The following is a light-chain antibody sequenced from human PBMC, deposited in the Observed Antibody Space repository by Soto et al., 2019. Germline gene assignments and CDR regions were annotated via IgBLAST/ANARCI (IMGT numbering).Light chain of an antibody. J-gene: IGKJ5*01. V-gene: IGKV3D-20*02. Sequence: EIVLTQSPGTLSLSPGERSTLXXRASQSFNSIYLAWYQQKPGQAPRLXXYGASSRATGIPDRFSGSGSGTDFTLTISSLEPEDFAVYYCQQRSDWPPITFGQGTRLEIK. CDR2: GAS. CDR3: QQRSDWPPIT. CDR1: QSFNSIY.